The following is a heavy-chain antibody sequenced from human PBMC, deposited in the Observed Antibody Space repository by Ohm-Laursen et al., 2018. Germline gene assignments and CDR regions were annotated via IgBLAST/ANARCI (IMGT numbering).Heavy chain of an antibody. CDR3: ARMGGYYDSSGPRPVGMDV. J-gene: IGHJ6*02. CDR1: GGSFSGYY. Sequence: GTLSLTCAVYGGSFSGYYWNWVRQPPGKGLEWIGEINHSGSTNYNPSLKSRVTISVDTSKNQFSLELSSVTAADTAVYYCARMGGYYDSSGPRPVGMDVWGQGTTVTVSS. D-gene: IGHD3-22*01. V-gene: IGHV4-34*01. CDR2: INHSGST.